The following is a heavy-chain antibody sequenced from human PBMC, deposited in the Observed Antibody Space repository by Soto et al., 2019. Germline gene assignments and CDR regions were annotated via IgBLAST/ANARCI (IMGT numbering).Heavy chain of an antibody. CDR1: GCTFSNDW. V-gene: IGHV3-74*01. Sequence: GGSLRLSCSASGCTFSNDWMNWVRQGPGKGLEWVSRSISGGSRVYYADFVKGRFTSARDNAKKMLYLEMHSLTAEDTAVYYCARESTSQGRMAVWGQGTTVTVS. CDR2: SISGGSRV. J-gene: IGHJ6*02. CDR3: ARESTSQGRMAV.